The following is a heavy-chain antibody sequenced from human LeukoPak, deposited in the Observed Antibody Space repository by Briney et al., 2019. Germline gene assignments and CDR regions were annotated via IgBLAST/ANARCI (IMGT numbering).Heavy chain of an antibody. CDR3: ARQTGGSSSIDY. D-gene: IGHD6-6*01. CDR2: IYYSGTT. V-gene: IGHV4-39*01. J-gene: IGHJ4*02. Sequence: SETLSLTCTVSGGSISSSSYYWGWIPQPPGKGLEWIGTIYYSGTTYYKPSLKSRVTISVDTSKNQFSLKVSSVTAADTAVYYCARQTGGSSSIDYWGQGTLVTVSS. CDR1: GGSISSSSYY.